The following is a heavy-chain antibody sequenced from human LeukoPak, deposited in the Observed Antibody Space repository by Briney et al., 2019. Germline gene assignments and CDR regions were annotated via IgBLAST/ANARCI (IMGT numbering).Heavy chain of an antibody. V-gene: IGHV3-30*18. CDR2: ISYDGGNK. Sequence: GGSLRLSCAASGFTFSSYAMHWVRQAPGKGLEWVAVISYDGGNKYYAESVKGRFTISRDNSKNTLYLQMDSLRAEDTAVYYCAKVPRQNGWFPLSDYWGQGALVTVSS. CDR1: GFTFSSYA. CDR3: AKVPRQNGWFPLSDY. J-gene: IGHJ4*02. D-gene: IGHD6-19*01.